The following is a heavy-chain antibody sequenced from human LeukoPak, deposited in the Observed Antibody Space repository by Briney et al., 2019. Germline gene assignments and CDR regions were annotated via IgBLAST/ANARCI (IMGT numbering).Heavy chain of an antibody. J-gene: IGHJ4*02. CDR2: INPNSGGT. CDR1: GGTFSSYA. D-gene: IGHD3-10*02. Sequence: ASVKVSCKASGGTFSSYAISWVRQAPGQGLEWMGWINPNSGGTNYAQKFQGRVTMTRDTSISTAYMEMNRLRSDDTAMYYCARGTHDVLGPVDYWGQGTLVTVSS. V-gene: IGHV1-2*02. CDR3: ARGTHDVLGPVDY.